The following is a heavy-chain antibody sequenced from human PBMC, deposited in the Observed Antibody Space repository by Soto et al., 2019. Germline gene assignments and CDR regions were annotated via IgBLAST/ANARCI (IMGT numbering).Heavy chain of an antibody. V-gene: IGHV3-48*02. J-gene: IGHJ3*01. CDR2: IRIGGGSI. Sequence: EVQLVESGGGLVQPGGSRRVSCAASGFSFSNYAMNWVRQAPGKGLEWVADIRIGGGSIFYADSVKGRFTISRDDAKNSLYMPMNTLRDEDTAVYYCARDDRCAFDCWGQGTMVTVSS. D-gene: IGHD3-22*01. CDR1: GFSFSNYA. CDR3: ARDDRCAFDC.